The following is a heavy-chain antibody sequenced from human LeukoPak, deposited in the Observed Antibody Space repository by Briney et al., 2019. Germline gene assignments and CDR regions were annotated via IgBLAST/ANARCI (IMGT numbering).Heavy chain of an antibody. CDR1: GFTFSSYW. CDR2: INGDGRNI. Sequence: PGGSLRLSCVASGFTFSSYWMHWVRQDPRKGLVWVSRINGDGRNINYADSVRGRFTISRDNAKNTLYLQMNNLRAEDTAVYYCASRGASFTISGVLYNDAFAIWGQGTMVTVSA. J-gene: IGHJ3*02. CDR3: ASRGASFTISGVLYNDAFAI. V-gene: IGHV3-74*01. D-gene: IGHD3-3*01.